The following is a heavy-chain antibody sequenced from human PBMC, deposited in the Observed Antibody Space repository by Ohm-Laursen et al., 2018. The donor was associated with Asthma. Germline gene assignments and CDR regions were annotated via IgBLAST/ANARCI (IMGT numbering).Heavy chain of an antibody. CDR3: AKDPRLLEWSQGGFDY. J-gene: IGHJ4*02. CDR2: ISYDGINK. Sequence: SLRLSCSASGFTFSRYAMHWVRQAPGKGLEWVAVISYDGINKDYADSMKGRFTISRDNSKNTLYLEMNSLRFEDTAVYYCAKDPRLLEWSQGGFDYWGQGTLVTVSS. D-gene: IGHD3-3*01. V-gene: IGHV3-30*18. CDR1: GFTFSRYA.